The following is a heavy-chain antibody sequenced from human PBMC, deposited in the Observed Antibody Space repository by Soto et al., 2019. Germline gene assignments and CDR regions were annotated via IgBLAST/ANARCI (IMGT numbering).Heavy chain of an antibody. J-gene: IGHJ5*02. V-gene: IGHV3-23*01. Sequence: EVQLLESGGGLVQPGGSLRLSCAASGFTFSSYAMSWVRQAPGKGLEWVSAISGSGGSTYYADSVKGRFTISRDKSKNTLYLQMNSLRAEDTAVYYCAKGWRGELLVEVQIDPWGQGTLVTVSS. CDR2: ISGSGGST. D-gene: IGHD1-26*01. CDR3: AKGWRGELLVEVQIDP. CDR1: GFTFSSYA.